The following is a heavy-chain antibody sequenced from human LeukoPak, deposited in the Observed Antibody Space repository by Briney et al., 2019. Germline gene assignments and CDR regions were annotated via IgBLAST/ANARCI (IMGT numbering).Heavy chain of an antibody. CDR3: AAPVHYYDSSGYHYYFDY. CDR1: GYTLTELS. J-gene: IGHJ4*02. D-gene: IGHD3-22*01. Sequence: GASVKVSCKVSGYTLTELSMHWVRQAPGKGLEWMGGFDPEDGETIYAQKFQGRVTMTEDTSTDTVYMELSSLRSEDTGVYYCAAPVHYYDSSGYHYYFDYWGQGTLVTVSS. V-gene: IGHV1-24*01. CDR2: FDPEDGET.